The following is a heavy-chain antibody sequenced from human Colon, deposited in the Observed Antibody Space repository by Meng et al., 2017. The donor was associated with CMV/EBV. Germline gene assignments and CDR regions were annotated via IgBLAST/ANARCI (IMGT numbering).Heavy chain of an antibody. CDR1: GYTFSDYH. J-gene: IGHJ3*02. Sequence: ASVKVSCKASGYTFSDYHMHWVRQAPGQGLEWMGWFNPKNGGIQYAQRFRGRVTMTRDTSTSTAFMELSSLRSDDTAVYYCARAHNDYWTGYLDGFDIWGQGTRVTVSS. D-gene: IGHD3/OR15-3a*01. CDR3: ARAHNDYWTGYLDGFDI. V-gene: IGHV1-2*02. CDR2: FNPKNGGI.